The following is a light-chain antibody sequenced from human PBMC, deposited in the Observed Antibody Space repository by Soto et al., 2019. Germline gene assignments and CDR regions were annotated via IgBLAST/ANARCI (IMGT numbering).Light chain of an antibody. CDR2: STN. J-gene: IGLJ3*02. V-gene: IGLV8-61*01. CDR3: VLYMGSGIWV. Sequence: QTVVTQEPSFSVSPGSTVTLTCGLSSGSVSTSYYPSWYQQTPGQAPRTLIYSTNTRSSGVPDRFSGSILGNKAALTITGAQADDESDYYCVLYMGSGIWVFGGGTKLTVL. CDR1: SGSVSTSYY.